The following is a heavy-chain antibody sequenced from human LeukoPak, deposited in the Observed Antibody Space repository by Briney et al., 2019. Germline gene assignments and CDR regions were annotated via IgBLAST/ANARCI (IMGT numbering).Heavy chain of an antibody. Sequence: PSETLSLTCTVSGGSISSSSYQWGRIRQPPGKGLEWIGSIYYSGSTYSNPSLKSRVTVSVDTSKNQFSLKLSSVTAADTAVYYCARISIVVVPAYFDYWGQGTLVTVSS. J-gene: IGHJ4*02. CDR1: GGSISSSSYQ. CDR3: ARISIVVVPAYFDY. D-gene: IGHD2-2*01. CDR2: IYYSGST. V-gene: IGHV4-39*01.